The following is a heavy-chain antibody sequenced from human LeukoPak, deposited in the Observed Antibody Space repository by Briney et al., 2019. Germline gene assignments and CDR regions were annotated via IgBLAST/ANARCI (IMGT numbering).Heavy chain of an antibody. Sequence: GASVKVSCKASGYTFTGYYMHWVRQAPGQGLEWVGWINPNSGGTKYAQKFQGRVTMTRDTSISTAYMELSGLRSADTAVYYCARDRQSPPGKYIYGYGALDYWGQGILVTVSS. CDR3: ARDRQSPPGKYIYGYGALDY. CDR1: GYTFTGYY. J-gene: IGHJ4*02. V-gene: IGHV1-2*02. D-gene: IGHD5-18*01. CDR2: INPNSGGT.